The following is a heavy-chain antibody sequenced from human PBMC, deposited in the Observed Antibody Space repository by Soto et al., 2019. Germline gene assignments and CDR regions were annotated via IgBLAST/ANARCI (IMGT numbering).Heavy chain of an antibody. D-gene: IGHD6-19*01. CDR1: GASIRTGGYY. J-gene: IGHJ3*02. Sequence: SETLSLTCTVSGASIRTGGYYWSWIRQRPGKGLEWIGYIYYSGSTNYNPSLKSRVTISVDTSKNQFSLKLSSVTAADTAVYYCARAVAGTRTDAFDIWGQGTMVTVSS. V-gene: IGHV4-61*08. CDR3: ARAVAGTRTDAFDI. CDR2: IYYSGST.